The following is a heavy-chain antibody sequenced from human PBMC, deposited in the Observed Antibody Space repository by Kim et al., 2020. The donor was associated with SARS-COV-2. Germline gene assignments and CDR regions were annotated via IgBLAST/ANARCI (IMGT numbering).Heavy chain of an antibody. V-gene: IGHV3-21*01. D-gene: IGHD3-22*01. CDR3: ARVPYYYDSSGYYELPWYFDL. Sequence: GGSLRLSCAASGFTFSSYSMNWVRQAPGKGLEWVSSISSSSSYIYYADSVKGRFTISRDNAKNSLYLQMNSLRAEDTAVYYCARVPYYYDSSGYYELPWYFDLWGRGTLVTVSS. CDR1: GFTFSSYS. CDR2: ISSSSSYI. J-gene: IGHJ2*01.